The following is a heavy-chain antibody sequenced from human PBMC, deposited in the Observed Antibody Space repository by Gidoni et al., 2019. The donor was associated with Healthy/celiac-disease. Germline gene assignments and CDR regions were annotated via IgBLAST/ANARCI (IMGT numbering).Heavy chain of an antibody. CDR3: ARDLRRCTGGVCSSYGMDV. V-gene: IGHV3-21*01. J-gene: IGHJ6*02. D-gene: IGHD2-8*02. CDR1: GFTFSSYS. CDR2: ISSSSSYI. Sequence: EVQLVESGGGLVKPGGSLRLSCAASGFTFSSYSMNLVRQAPGKGLEWVSSISSSSSYIYYADSVKGRFTISRDNAKNSLYLQMNSLRAEDTAVYYCARDLRRCTGGVCSSYGMDVWGQGTTVTVSS.